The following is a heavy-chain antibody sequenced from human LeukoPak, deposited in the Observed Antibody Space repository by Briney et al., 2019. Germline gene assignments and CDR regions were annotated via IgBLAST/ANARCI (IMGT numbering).Heavy chain of an antibody. CDR2: IIPIFNTA. J-gene: IGHJ6*03. V-gene: IGHV1-69*06. CDR3: ARDGGSPGGNYYYYMDV. Sequence: ASVKVSCKASGGTFSNYAIRWVRQAPRQGLEWMGGIIPIFNTAKYTQKFQGRVTITADKSTSTAYMELSSLRSDDTAVYYCARDGGSPGGNYYYYMDVWGKGTTVTISS. D-gene: IGHD1-26*01. CDR1: GGTFSNYA.